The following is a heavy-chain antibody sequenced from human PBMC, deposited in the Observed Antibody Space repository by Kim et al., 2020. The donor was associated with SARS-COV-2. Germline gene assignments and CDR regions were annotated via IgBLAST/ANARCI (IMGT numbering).Heavy chain of an antibody. CDR1: GGTFSSYA. CDR2: IIPIFGTA. Sequence: SVKVSCKASGGTFSSYAISWVRQAPGQGLEWMGGIIPIFGTANYAQKFQGRVTITADESTSTAYMELSSLRSEDTAVYYCASTPFEVAAAAPGGYWGQGTLVTVSS. D-gene: IGHD6-13*01. V-gene: IGHV1-69*13. CDR3: ASTPFEVAAAAPGGY. J-gene: IGHJ4*02.